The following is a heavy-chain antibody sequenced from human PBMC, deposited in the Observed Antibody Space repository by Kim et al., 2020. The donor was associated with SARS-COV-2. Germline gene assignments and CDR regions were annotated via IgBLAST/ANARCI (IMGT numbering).Heavy chain of an antibody. J-gene: IGHJ4*02. V-gene: IGHV3-33*01. CDR3: ARPRVGEFDFDY. D-gene: IGHD3-16*01. Sequence: YYAGSVKARFPNPSDNSKNTLYLHMNSLRAEDTAVYYCARPRVGEFDFDYCGQGTLVTVSS.